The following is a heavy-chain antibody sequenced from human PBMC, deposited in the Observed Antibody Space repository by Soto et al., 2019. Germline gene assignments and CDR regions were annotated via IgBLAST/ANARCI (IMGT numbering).Heavy chain of an antibody. CDR1: GGSISSGVYY. Sequence: PSETLSLTCTVSGGSISSGVYYWSWIRQHPGKGLEWIGYIYYSGSTYYNPSLKSRVTISVDTSKNQFSLKLSSVTAADTAVYYCARVQGYYDFWSGYYNGPGWFDPWGQGTLVTVSS. V-gene: IGHV4-31*03. CDR2: IYYSGST. J-gene: IGHJ5*02. CDR3: ARVQGYYDFWSGYYNGPGWFDP. D-gene: IGHD3-3*01.